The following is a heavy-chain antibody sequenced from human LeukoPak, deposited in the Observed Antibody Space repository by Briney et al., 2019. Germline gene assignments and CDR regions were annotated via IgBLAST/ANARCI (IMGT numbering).Heavy chain of an antibody. CDR1: GYSISSGYY. CDR2: IYHSGST. J-gene: IGHJ3*02. Sequence: PSETLSLTRAVSGYSISSGYYWGWIRQPPGEGLEWIGSIYHSGSTYYNPSLKSRVTISVDTSKNQFSLKLSSVTAADTAVYYCARPISWARGAFDIWGQGTMVTVSS. CDR3: ARPISWARGAFDI. D-gene: IGHD1-26*01. V-gene: IGHV4-38-2*01.